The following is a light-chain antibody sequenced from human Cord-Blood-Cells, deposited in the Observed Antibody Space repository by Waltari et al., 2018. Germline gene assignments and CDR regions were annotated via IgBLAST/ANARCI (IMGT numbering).Light chain of an antibody. Sequence: EIVLTQSPATLSLSPGERVTLSCRASQSVTSYLAWYQQKPGQATRPLIYDASNRATGIPARFSGSGSGTDFTLTISSLEPEYFAVYYCQQRSNWPRITFGQGTRLEIK. CDR3: QQRSNWPRIT. CDR1: QSVTSY. J-gene: IGKJ5*01. V-gene: IGKV3-11*01. CDR2: DAS.